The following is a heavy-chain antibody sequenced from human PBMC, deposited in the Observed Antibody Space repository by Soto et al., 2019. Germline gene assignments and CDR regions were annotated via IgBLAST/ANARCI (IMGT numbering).Heavy chain of an antibody. D-gene: IGHD3-3*01. CDR3: ARRGYYDFWSGYDYYYYGMDV. CDR2: INPNSGGT. CDR1: GYTFTGYY. Sequence: EASVKVSCKASGYTFTGYYMHWVRQAPGQGLELMGWINPNSGGTNYAQKFQGRVTMTRDTSISTAYMELSRLRSDDTAVYYCARRGYYDFWSGYDYYYYGMDVWGQGTTVTVYS. V-gene: IGHV1-2*02. J-gene: IGHJ6*02.